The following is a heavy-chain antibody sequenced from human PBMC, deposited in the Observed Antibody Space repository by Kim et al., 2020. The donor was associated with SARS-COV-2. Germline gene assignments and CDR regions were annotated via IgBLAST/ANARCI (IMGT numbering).Heavy chain of an antibody. CDR1: GGSISSSSYY. CDR2: IYYSGST. Sequence: SETLSLTCTVSGGSISSSSYYWGWIRQPPGKGLEWIGSIYYSGSTYYNPSLKSRVTISVDTSKNQFSLKLSSVTAADTAVYYCARLIQEYSSGSDYWGQGTLVTVSS. J-gene: IGHJ4*02. D-gene: IGHD6-25*01. V-gene: IGHV4-39*01. CDR3: ARLIQEYSSGSDY.